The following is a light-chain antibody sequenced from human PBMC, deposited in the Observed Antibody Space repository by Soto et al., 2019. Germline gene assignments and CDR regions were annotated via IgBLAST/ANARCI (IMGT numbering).Light chain of an antibody. CDR1: QSISSW. Sequence: DIQMTQSPSTLSASVGDRVTITCRASQSISSWVAWYQQKPGKAPKLLIYKASSLESGVPSRFSGSGSGTEFTLTISRLQPDDFASYYCQQCNSYPWTFGQETKVEI. CDR2: KAS. V-gene: IGKV1-5*03. J-gene: IGKJ1*01. CDR3: QQCNSYPWT.